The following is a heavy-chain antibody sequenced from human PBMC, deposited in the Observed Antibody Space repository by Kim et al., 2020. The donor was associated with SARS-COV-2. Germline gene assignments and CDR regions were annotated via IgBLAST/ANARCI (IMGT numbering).Heavy chain of an antibody. V-gene: IGHV6-1*01. J-gene: IGHJ4*02. D-gene: IGHD5-12*01. CDR3: ARVYSGYDYYFDY. Sequence: YAVYVKSRITINPDTAKNQFSLQLNSVTPEDTAVYYCARVYSGYDYYFDYWGQGTLVTVSS.